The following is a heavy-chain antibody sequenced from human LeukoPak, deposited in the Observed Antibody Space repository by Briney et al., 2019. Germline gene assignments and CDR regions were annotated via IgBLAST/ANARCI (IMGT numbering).Heavy chain of an antibody. J-gene: IGHJ3*02. CDR2: ISGSGGST. CDR3: AKSLGYCSSTSCLPGAFDI. D-gene: IGHD2-2*01. CDR1: GFTFSSYA. Sequence: PGGSLRLSCAASGFTFSSYAMSWVRQAPGEGLEWVSAISGSGGSTYYADSVKGRFTISRDNSKNTLYLQMNSLRAEDTAVYYCAKSLGYCSSTSCLPGAFDIWGQGTMVTVSS. V-gene: IGHV3-23*01.